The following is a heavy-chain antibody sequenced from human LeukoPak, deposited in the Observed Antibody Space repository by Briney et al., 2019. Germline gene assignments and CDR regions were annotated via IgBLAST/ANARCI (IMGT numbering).Heavy chain of an antibody. CDR1: GLTVGSNY. V-gene: IGHV3-53*01. D-gene: IGHD6-19*01. CDR3: TRANPVAGMGFDS. CDR2: MYSGGNT. Sequence: PGGSLRLSCAPSGLTVGSNYMTWVRQAPGKGLEWVSVMYSGGNTYYADSVKGRFTISRDNSKNTLYLQMNSLRAEDTAVYYCTRANPVAGMGFDSWGQGTLVTVSS. J-gene: IGHJ4*02.